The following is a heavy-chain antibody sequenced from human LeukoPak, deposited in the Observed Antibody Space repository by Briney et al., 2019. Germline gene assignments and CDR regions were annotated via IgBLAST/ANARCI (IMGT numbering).Heavy chain of an antibody. J-gene: IGHJ4*02. CDR3: ARDSIVVTAIFDY. Sequence: PGGSLRLSRAASGFTFSDYYMSWIRQAPGKGLEWVSYISSSGSTIYYADSVKGRFTISRDNAKNSLYLQMNSLRAEDTAVYYCARDSIVVTAIFDYWGQGTLVTVSS. D-gene: IGHD2-21*02. CDR1: GFTFSDYY. V-gene: IGHV3-11*01. CDR2: ISSSGSTI.